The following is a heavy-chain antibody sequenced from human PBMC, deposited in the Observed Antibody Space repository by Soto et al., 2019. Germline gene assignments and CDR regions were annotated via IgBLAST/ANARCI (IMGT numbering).Heavy chain of an antibody. CDR3: ARTGFYYYGSGSPVAVDY. CDR1: GYTFTSYG. J-gene: IGHJ4*02. D-gene: IGHD3-10*01. V-gene: IGHV1-18*01. Sequence: ASVKVSCKASGYTFTSYGISCVRQAPGQKLEWIGWISAYNGNTNYAQKLQGRVTMTTDTSTSTAYMELRSLRSDDTAVYYCARTGFYYYGSGSPVAVDYWGQGTLVTVSS. CDR2: ISAYNGNT.